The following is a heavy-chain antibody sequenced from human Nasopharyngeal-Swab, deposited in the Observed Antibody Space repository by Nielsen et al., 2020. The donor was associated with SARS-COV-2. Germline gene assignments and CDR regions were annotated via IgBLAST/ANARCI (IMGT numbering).Heavy chain of an antibody. CDR3: ARGGLDGSSWYGYYFDY. J-gene: IGHJ4*02. CDR1: GFTFSSYG. CDR2: IWYDGSNK. D-gene: IGHD6-13*01. V-gene: IGHV3-33*01. Sequence: LSLTCAASGFTFSSYGMHWVRQAPGKGLEWVAVIWYDGSNKYYADSVKGRFTISRDNSKNTLYLQMNSLRAEDTAVYYCARGGLDGSSWYGYYFDYWGQGTLVTVSS.